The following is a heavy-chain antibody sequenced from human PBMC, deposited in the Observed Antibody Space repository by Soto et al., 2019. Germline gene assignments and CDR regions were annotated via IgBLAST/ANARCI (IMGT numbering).Heavy chain of an antibody. CDR3: AKDLYTALYGMDV. CDR2: ISYDGSNK. D-gene: IGHD5-18*01. Sequence: PGGSLRLSCAASGFTFSSYGMHWVRQAPGKGLEWVAVISYDGSNKYYADSVKGRFTISRDNSKNTLYLQMNSLRAEDTAVYYCAKDLYTALYGMDVWGQGTTVTVSS. V-gene: IGHV3-30*18. CDR1: GFTFSSYG. J-gene: IGHJ6*02.